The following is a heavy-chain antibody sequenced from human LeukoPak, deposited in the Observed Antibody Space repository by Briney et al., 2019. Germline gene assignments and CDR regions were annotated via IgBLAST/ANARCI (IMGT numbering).Heavy chain of an antibody. Sequence: ASVKVSCKASGYPFIGNYIHWVRQAPGQGLEWMGWMNPNSGNTGYAQKFQGRVTMTRNTSISTAYMELSSLRSEDTAVYYCARVYSSGWFRYFDYWGQGTLVTVSS. CDR3: ARVYSSGWFRYFDY. CDR2: MNPNSGNT. CDR1: GYPFIGNY. J-gene: IGHJ4*02. V-gene: IGHV1-8*01. D-gene: IGHD6-19*01.